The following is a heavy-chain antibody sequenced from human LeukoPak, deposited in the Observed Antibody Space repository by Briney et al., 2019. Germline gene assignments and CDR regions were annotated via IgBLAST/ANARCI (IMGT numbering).Heavy chain of an antibody. CDR2: IYYSGST. CDR3: ARGGGGYAAED. J-gene: IGHJ4*02. V-gene: IGHV4-59*01. CDR1: GGSIISYY. Sequence: PSETLSLTCTVYGGSIISYYWSWIRPPPGKGLEWLGYIYYSGSTNYNPSLKSRVTISVDTSRNQFSLKLSSVTAADTAVYYCARGGGGYAAEDWGQGTLVTVSS. D-gene: IGHD5-12*01.